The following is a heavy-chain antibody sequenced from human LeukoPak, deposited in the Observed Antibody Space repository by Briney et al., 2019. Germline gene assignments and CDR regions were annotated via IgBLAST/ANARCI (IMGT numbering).Heavy chain of an antibody. CDR2: VYHSGST. D-gene: IGHD3-3*01. V-gene: IGHV4-4*02. CDR3: ARFCNGPGWLSGYYCAIDV. Sequence: PSETQSLTCAVSGGSIKSNNWWGWVRQPPGKGLEWIGEVYHSGSTHYNPSLESRVTVSVDKSKNRFSLDLSSVTAADTAVYYCARFCNGPGWLSGYYCAIDVWGQGTTVTVSS. J-gene: IGHJ6*02. CDR1: GGSIKSNNW.